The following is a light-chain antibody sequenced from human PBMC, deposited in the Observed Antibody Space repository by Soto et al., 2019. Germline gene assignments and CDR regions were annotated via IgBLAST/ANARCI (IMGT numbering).Light chain of an antibody. J-gene: IGKJ4*01. CDR2: AAT. V-gene: IGKV1-16*01. Sequence: DIQMTQSPSSLSASVGDRVTIGCRASQNINTYLAWFQQKPVKAPTSLIYAATNLQGGVPSRFSGTGSGTEFSLTISSLQPEDVATYYCQQYERYPPSFGGGTKLDI. CDR3: QQYERYPPS. CDR1: QNINTY.